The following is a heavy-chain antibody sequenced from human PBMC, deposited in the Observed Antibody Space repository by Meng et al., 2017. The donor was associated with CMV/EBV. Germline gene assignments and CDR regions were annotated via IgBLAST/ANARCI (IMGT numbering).Heavy chain of an antibody. CDR3: AKAGSTSAYYYYGMDV. CDR1: GFTFSSYA. J-gene: IGHJ6*02. CDR2: ISCDGSNT. Sequence: GESLKISCAASGFTFSSYAMHWVRQAPGKGLEWVAVISCDGSNTYYADSVKGRFTISRDNSKNTLYLQMNSLRAEDTAVYYCAKAGSTSAYYYYGMDVWGQGTMVTVSS. D-gene: IGHD2-2*01. V-gene: IGHV3-30-3*01.